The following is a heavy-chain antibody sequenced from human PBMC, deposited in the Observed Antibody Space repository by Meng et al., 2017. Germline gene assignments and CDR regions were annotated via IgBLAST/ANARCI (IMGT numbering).Heavy chain of an antibody. Sequence: ASVKVSCKASGYTFTSYYMHWVRQAPGQGLEWMGIINPSGGSTSYAQKFQGRVTMTRDTSTSTVYMELSSLRSEDTAVYYCAREKVVGATTIGGYYYYGMDVWGQGTMVTVSS. CDR3: AREKVVGATTIGGYYYYGMDV. D-gene: IGHD1-26*01. J-gene: IGHJ6*02. CDR1: GYTFTSYY. CDR2: INPSGGST. V-gene: IGHV1-46*01.